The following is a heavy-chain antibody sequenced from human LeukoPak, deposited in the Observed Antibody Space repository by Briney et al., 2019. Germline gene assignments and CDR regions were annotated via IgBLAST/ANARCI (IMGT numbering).Heavy chain of an antibody. CDR1: GGSISSYY. D-gene: IGHD2-15*01. CDR3: ARGRTLDY. CDR2: INHSGST. Sequence: PSETLSLTCTVSGGSISSYYWSWIRQPPGKGLEWIGEINHSGSTNYNPSLKSRVTISVDTSKNQISLKLSSVTAADTAVYYCARGRTLDYWGQGTLVTVSS. V-gene: IGHV4-34*01. J-gene: IGHJ4*02.